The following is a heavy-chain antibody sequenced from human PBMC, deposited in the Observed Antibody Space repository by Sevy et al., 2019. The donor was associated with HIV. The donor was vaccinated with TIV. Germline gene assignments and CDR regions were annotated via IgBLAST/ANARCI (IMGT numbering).Heavy chain of an antibody. J-gene: IGHJ4*02. CDR2: ISSSGSI. CDR3: VTSYYLYRYYFDY. V-gene: IGHV3-48*02. D-gene: IGHD1-26*01. Sequence: GGSLRLSCAASGFTFSSYSMNWVRQAPGKGLEWISYISSSGSIYYADSVKGRFTISRDNAKNSLYLQMNNLRDEDTAVYYCVTSYYLYRYYFDYWGQGTLVTVSS. CDR1: GFTFSSYS.